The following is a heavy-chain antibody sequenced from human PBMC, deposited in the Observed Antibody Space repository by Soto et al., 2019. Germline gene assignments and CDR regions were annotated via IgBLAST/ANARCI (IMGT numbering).Heavy chain of an antibody. CDR1: GCSISSGDYY. Sequence: QVQLQESGPGLVKPSQTLSRTCTVSGCSISSGDYYWSWIRQHPGKGLEWIGDISNTGGTFYNPSLTSRITMSVDTAKNQISLTVRSVAAADTAVYYCARAHPSAFDIWGRGAKVTVSS. V-gene: IGHV4-31*03. J-gene: IGHJ3*02. CDR2: ISNTGGT. CDR3: ARAHPSAFDI.